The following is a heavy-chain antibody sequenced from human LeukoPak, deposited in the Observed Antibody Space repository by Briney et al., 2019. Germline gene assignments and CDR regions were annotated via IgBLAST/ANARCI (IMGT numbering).Heavy chain of an antibody. CDR3: YARPVLPAAFLPSGNYMDV. V-gene: IGHV3-53*01. CDR2: IYSGGMT. CDR1: GLNVTYNY. D-gene: IGHD2-2*01. J-gene: IGHJ6*03. Sequence: PGGSLRLSCAASGLNVTYNYMSWVRQAPGKGLELLSVIYSGGMTYYADSVKGPFNISRDNSKTTLSLQMNRLRAEDTAVYYCYARPVLPAAFLPSGNYMDVWGKGTTVTVSS.